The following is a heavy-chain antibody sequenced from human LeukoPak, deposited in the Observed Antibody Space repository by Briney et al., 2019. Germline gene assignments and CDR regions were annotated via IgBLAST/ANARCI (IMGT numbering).Heavy chain of an antibody. CDR3: ARHSRPLFDY. CDR2: IYYSGST. Sequence: TSETLSLTCTVSGGSISSSSYYWGWIRRPPGKGLEWIGSIYYSGSTYYNPSLKSRVTISVDTSKNQFSLKLSSATAADTAVYYCARHSRPLFDYWGQGALVTVSS. CDR1: GGSISSSSYY. J-gene: IGHJ4*02. D-gene: IGHD6-13*01. V-gene: IGHV4-39*01.